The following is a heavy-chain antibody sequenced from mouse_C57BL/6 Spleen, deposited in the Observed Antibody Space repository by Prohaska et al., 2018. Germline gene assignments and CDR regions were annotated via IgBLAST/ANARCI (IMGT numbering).Heavy chain of an antibody. CDR3: AMITAVVATKYFDY. CDR2: SFPGSGNT. D-gene: IGHD1-1*01. V-gene: IGHV1-76*01. Sequence: QVQLKQSGAELVRPGASVKLSCKASGYTFTDYYINWVKQRPGQGLEWIARSFPGSGNTYYNEKFKGKATLTAEKCSSTAYMRLSSLTSGDSAVYFGAMITAVVATKYFDYWGQGTKLSGSS. J-gene: IGHJ2*01. CDR1: GYTFTDYY.